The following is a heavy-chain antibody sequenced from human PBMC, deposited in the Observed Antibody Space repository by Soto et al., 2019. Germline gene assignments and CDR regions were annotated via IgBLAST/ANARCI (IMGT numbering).Heavy chain of an antibody. CDR2: ISYDGSNK. CDR3: EKEKDILTGPFDY. J-gene: IGHJ4*02. D-gene: IGHD3-9*01. CDR1: GFTFSTFG. Sequence: GGSLRLSCEASGFTFSTFGMHWVRQAPGQGLEWVAVISYDGSNKNYADTVKGRFTISRDNSKNTYLQMNSLRPEDTAVYYCEKEKDILTGPFDYWGQGTLATVSS. V-gene: IGHV3-30*18.